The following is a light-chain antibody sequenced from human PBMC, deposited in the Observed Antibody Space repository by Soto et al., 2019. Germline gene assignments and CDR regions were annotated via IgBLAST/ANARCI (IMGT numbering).Light chain of an antibody. CDR2: GAS. Sequence: ENVLTQSPGTLSLSPGERATLSCRASQSVRSSSLAWYQQKRGQPPRLLIYGASSRATGIPDRFSGNGSGTDFTLTISRLEPEDFVMYYCQQYGSSPQTFGQGTKVDIK. J-gene: IGKJ1*01. CDR3: QQYGSSPQT. V-gene: IGKV3-20*01. CDR1: QSVRSSS.